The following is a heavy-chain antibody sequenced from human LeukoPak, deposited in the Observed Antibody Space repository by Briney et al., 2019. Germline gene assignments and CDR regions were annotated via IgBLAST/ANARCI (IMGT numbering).Heavy chain of an antibody. J-gene: IGHJ3*02. V-gene: IGHV4-34*01. CDR3: ARPMVRGVMRAFDI. CDR2: INHSGST. CDR1: GGSFSGYY. D-gene: IGHD3-10*01. Sequence: PSETLSLTCAVYGGSFSGYYWSWIRQPPGEGLEWIGEINHSGSTNYNPSLKSRVTISVDTSKNQFSLKLSSVTAADTAVYYCARPMVRGVMRAFDIWGQGTMVTVSS.